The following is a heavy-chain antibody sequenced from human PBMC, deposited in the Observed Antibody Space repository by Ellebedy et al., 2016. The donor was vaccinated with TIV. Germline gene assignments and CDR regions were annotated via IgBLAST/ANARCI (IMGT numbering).Heavy chain of an antibody. J-gene: IGHJ4*02. CDR3: ARGRTGDY. Sequence: GGSLRLXXAASGFTFSNYWMTWVRQAPGKGLEWVADIKQDGSDKYYVDSVKGRFTISRDNAMNLLYVQMNSLRAEDTAVYYCARGRTGDYWGQGTLVTVSS. V-gene: IGHV3-7*01. CDR1: GFTFSNYW. D-gene: IGHD1-14*01. CDR2: IKQDGSDK.